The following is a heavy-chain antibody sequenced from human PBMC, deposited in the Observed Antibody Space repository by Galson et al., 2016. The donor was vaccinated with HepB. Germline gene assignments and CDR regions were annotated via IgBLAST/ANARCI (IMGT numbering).Heavy chain of an antibody. Sequence: SLRLSCAASGFSFSTYGMHWVRQAPGKGLAWVAVIWHDGSIKYYGESVKGRFTISRDNSKNTLFPQMTALRVEDTAVYYCARDYSRSGPMYSYYYMDVWGKGTTVTVSS. CDR1: GFSFSTYG. V-gene: IGHV3-33*01. CDR3: ARDYSRSGPMYSYYYMDV. D-gene: IGHD6-13*01. J-gene: IGHJ6*03. CDR2: IWHDGSIK.